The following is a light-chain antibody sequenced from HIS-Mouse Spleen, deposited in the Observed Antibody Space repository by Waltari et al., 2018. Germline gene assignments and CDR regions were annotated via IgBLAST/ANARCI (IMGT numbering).Light chain of an antibody. CDR3: SSYTSSSTLV. V-gene: IGLV2-14*03. CDR1: RSDVGGYNN. J-gene: IGLJ2*01. Sequence: PGQSITISRTGTRSDVGGYNNVSTYQQHQGKAPKLMIYDVRNPPSGVSNRFSGSKSGNTASLTISGLQAEDEADYYCSSYTSSSTLVFGGGTKLTVL. CDR2: DVR.